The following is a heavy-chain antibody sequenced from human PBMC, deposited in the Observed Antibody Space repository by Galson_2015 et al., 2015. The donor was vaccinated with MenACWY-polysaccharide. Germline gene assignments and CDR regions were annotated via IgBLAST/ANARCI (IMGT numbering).Heavy chain of an antibody. D-gene: IGHD6-19*01. CDR3: ARGRRDTAVAATAAVYY. CDR2: MNPNSGNT. CDR1: GYTFTSYD. J-gene: IGHJ4*02. Sequence: SVKVSCKASGYTFTSYDINWVRQATGQGLEWMGWMNPNSGNTGYAQKFQGRVTMTRNTSISTAYMELSSLTSEDTAVYYCARGRRDTAVAATAAVYYWGQGILVTVSS. V-gene: IGHV1-8*01.